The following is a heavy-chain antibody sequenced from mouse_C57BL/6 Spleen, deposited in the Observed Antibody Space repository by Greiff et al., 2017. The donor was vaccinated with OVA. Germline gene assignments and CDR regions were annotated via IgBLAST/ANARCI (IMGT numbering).Heavy chain of an antibody. CDR3: ARDRGLLYSNYWYFDV. V-gene: IGHV3-6*01. CDR1: GYSITSGYY. CDR2: ISYDGST. D-gene: IGHD2-12*01. Sequence: EVKLVESGPGLVKPSQSLSLTCSVTGYSITSGYYWNWIRQFPGNKLEWMGYISYDGSTNYNPSLKNRISITRDTSKNQFFLKLNSVTTEDTATYYCARDRGLLYSNYWYFDVWGTGTTVTVSS. J-gene: IGHJ1*03.